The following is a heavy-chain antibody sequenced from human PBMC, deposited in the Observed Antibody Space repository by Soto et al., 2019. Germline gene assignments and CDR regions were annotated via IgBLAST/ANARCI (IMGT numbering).Heavy chain of an antibody. J-gene: IGHJ4*02. V-gene: IGHV4-4*02. D-gene: IGHD4-4*01. Sequence: PSETLSLTCTVSGGSITNSNWWSWVRLPPAKGLEWIGDIYHAGSTKYNPSLGRRVTISVDTSNNQFALTLTSVTAADTAVYFCARGPPTVGNTTPLGSWGQGTLVTVSS. CDR2: IYHAGST. CDR3: ARGPPTVGNTTPLGS. CDR1: GGSITNSNW.